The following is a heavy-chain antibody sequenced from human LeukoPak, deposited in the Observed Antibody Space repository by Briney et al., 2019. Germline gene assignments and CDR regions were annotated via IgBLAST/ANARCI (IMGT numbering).Heavy chain of an antibody. Sequence: GSLALSGTASGCAISSIPMVWVRQTTGKGLEWVSVTYTGGNSYYADSVKGRFIISRDISKNTLYLQMNSLRAEDSALYYCARGGRGSAAVVAPRSFDIWGQGTMVTVSS. CDR2: TYTGGNS. J-gene: IGHJ3*02. CDR3: ARGGRGSAAVVAPRSFDI. V-gene: IGHV3-53*01. CDR1: GCAISSIP. D-gene: IGHD3-22*01.